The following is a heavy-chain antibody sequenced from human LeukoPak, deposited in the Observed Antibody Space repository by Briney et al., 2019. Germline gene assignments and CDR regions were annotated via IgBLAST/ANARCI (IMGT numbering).Heavy chain of an antibody. Sequence: GSLRLSCAASGFMFSHYWMNWVRQAPGKGLEWIGYIDYSGSTNYNPSLKSRVTISVDTSKNQFSLKLSSVTAADTAVYYCARTRYYYNSRSYGAPYYFDYWGQGTLVTVSS. J-gene: IGHJ4*02. V-gene: IGHV4-59*08. CDR2: IDYSGST. CDR1: GFMFSHY. D-gene: IGHD3-10*01. CDR3: ARTRYYYNSRSYGAPYYFDY.